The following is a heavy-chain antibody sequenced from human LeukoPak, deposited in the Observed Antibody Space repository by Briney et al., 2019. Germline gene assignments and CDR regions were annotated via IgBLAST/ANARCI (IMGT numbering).Heavy chain of an antibody. D-gene: IGHD6-19*01. Sequence: QPGGSLRLSCAASGFTFSSYWMHWVRQAPGKGLVWVSRINPDGSTTNYADSVKGRFTTSRDNARNTLYVEMNSLRADDTAVYYCARDCGSSGCDFWGQGTLVTVSS. CDR1: GFTFSSYW. CDR2: INPDGSTT. CDR3: ARDCGSSGCDF. V-gene: IGHV3-74*01. J-gene: IGHJ4*02.